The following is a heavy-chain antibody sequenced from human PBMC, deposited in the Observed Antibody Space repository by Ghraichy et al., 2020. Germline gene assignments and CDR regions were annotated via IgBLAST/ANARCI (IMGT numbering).Heavy chain of an antibody. CDR2: IYYSGST. CDR3: ARQQEMAGMRNYYYYGMDV. J-gene: IGHJ6*02. CDR1: GGSISSYY. V-gene: IGHV4-59*01. D-gene: IGHD6-19*01. Sequence: SETLSLTCTVSGGSISSYYWSWIRQPPGKGLEWIGYIYYSGSTNYNPSLKSRVTISVDTSKNQFSLKLSSVTAADTAVYYCARQQEMAGMRNYYYYGMDVWGQGTTVTVSS.